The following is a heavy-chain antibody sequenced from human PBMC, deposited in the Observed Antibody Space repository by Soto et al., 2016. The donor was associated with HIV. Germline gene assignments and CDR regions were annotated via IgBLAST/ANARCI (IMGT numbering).Heavy chain of an antibody. Sequence: QVQLVQSGAEVKKPGASVKVSCAASRYTFTDYYIHWVRQAPGQGLEWMGWINPNSGSTNFAQKFQGRVTLTRDTSINTAYMELSRLRSDDTAVYYCAVAQEGWLHWGFDYWGQGTLVTVSS. CDR2: INPNSGST. V-gene: IGHV1-2*02. CDR3: AVAQEGWLHWGFDY. CDR1: RYTFTDYY. D-gene: IGHD5-12*01. J-gene: IGHJ4*02.